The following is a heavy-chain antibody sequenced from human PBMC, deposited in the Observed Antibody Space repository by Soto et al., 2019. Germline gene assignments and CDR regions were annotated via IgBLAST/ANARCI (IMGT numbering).Heavy chain of an antibody. CDR2: IFYSGST. CDR1: GGSISSGGYY. D-gene: IGHD5-12*01. J-gene: IGHJ4*02. Sequence: QVQLQESGPGLVKPSQTLSLTCTVSGGSISSGGYYWSWIRQHPGKGLEWIGYIFYSGSTYYNPSLKSRVTISLETSKNQFSLRLSSVTAADTAVYYCARDHGYGYDYWGQGTLITVSS. V-gene: IGHV4-31*03. CDR3: ARDHGYGYDY.